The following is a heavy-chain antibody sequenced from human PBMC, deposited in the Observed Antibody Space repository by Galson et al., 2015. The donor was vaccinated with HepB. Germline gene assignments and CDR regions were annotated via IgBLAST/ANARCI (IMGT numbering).Heavy chain of an antibody. J-gene: IGHJ4*01. D-gene: IGHD6-19*01. V-gene: IGHV4-39*01. CDR1: GASISNRIDY. Sequence: SETLSLTCNVSGASISNRIDYWGWIRQPPGKGLEWIASFYFTGRTHYNPSLKSRVTMSGDTSKNQFSLKLTSVTDADTAVYYCARQGEWLVFDSWGRGTLVVVSP. CDR2: FYFTGRT. CDR3: ARQGEWLVFDS.